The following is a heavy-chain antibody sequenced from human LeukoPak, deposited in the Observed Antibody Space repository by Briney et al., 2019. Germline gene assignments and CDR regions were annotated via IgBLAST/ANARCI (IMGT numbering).Heavy chain of an antibody. CDR3: ARERSSYGAFEI. Sequence: PSETLSLTCTVSGGSIDNFYWSWIRQSPGKGLEWIGYLYYTGITNSNPSLRRRVTISLDRSKNQFSLTLKSVTAADTAVYYCARERSSYGAFEIWGQGTMVTVS. CDR1: GGSIDNFY. CDR2: LYYTGIT. V-gene: IGHV4-59*12. J-gene: IGHJ3*02. D-gene: IGHD5-18*01.